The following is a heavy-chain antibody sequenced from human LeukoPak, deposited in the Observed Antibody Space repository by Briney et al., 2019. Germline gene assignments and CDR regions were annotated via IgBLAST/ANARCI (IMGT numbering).Heavy chain of an antibody. CDR1: GVTFSTYA. J-gene: IGHJ4*02. V-gene: IGHV3-23*01. D-gene: IGHD4-17*01. CDR3: ARDSYGDFSFDY. Sequence: GGSLRLSCAASGVTFSTYAMSWGREAPGQGGEWGSTITGTVGSTYQADSVKGRFTISRDNPKNTLYLQMNSLRAEDTALYYCARDSYGDFSFDYWGQGTLVTVSS. CDR2: ITGTVGST.